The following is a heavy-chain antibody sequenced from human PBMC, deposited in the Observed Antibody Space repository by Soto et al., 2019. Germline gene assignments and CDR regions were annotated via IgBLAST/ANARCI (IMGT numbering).Heavy chain of an antibody. CDR3: ASDEEYNSGPLPLDY. J-gene: IGHJ4*02. CDR1: GYTLTSYG. CDR2: ISTYNGRT. Sequence: ASVKVSCKASGYTLTSYGISWARQAPGQGLEWMGWISTYNGRTAYVENLQGRVTMTTDTSTSTAYMELRSLRSDDTAIYYCASDEEYNSGPLPLDYWGQGTLVTVSS. D-gene: IGHD6-19*01. V-gene: IGHV1-18*01.